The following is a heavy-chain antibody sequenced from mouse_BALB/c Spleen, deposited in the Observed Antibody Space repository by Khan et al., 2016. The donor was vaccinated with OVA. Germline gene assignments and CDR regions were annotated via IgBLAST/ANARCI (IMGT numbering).Heavy chain of an antibody. J-gene: IGHJ3*01. CDR3: ARGGRWLAH. V-gene: IGHV3-6*02. D-gene: IGHD3-3*01. CDR1: GYSITSGYY. Sequence: EVQLQESGPGLVKPSQSLSLTCSVTGYSITSGYYWNWIRQFPGNKLEWMGYKVYDGSNNYNPSLKNRISITRDTSKNQFFLQLNSVTTEDTATYYCARGGRWLAHGGNGTLVTVSA. CDR2: KVYDGSN.